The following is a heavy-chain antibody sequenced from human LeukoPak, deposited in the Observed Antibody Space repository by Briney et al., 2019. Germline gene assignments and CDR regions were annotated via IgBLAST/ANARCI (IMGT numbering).Heavy chain of an antibody. CDR3: ARVVGATIRGDYSDS. CDR2: ICGDGGST. CDR1: GFSFDDYV. V-gene: IGHV3-43*02. Sequence: GGSLRLSCAASGFSFDDYVLHWVRQAPGKGLEWVSLICGDGGSTIYTDSVKGRFTISRDNAKNLLFLQMNSLRAEDTAVYYCARVVGATIRGDYSDSWGQGTLVTVSS. D-gene: IGHD1-26*01. J-gene: IGHJ4*02.